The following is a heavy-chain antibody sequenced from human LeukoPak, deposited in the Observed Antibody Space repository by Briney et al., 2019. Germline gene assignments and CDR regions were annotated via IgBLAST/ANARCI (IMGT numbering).Heavy chain of an antibody. J-gene: IGHJ4*02. CDR1: GFTFSSYS. CDR3: ARIWQDYSGADY. Sequence: GGSLRLSCAASGFTFSSYSMNWVRQAPGKGLEWVSSISSSSSYIYYADSVKGRFTISRDNAKNSLYLQMNSLRAEDTAVYYCARIWQDYSGADYWGQGTLVTVSS. CDR2: ISSSSSYI. D-gene: IGHD2-15*01. V-gene: IGHV3-21*01.